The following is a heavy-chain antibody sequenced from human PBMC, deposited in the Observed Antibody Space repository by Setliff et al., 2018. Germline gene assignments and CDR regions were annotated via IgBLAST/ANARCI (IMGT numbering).Heavy chain of an antibody. CDR3: ARGHPPSDSSGYYYAY. J-gene: IGHJ4*02. Sequence: SETLSLTCTVSGGSISNTYYYWSWIRQPPGKGLEFIGYVYHSGTAKYDPSLESRAIMSVDASKNQISLKLSSVTAADTAVYYCARGHPPSDSSGYYYAYWGQGTLVTVSS. CDR1: GGSISNTYYY. CDR2: VYHSGTA. D-gene: IGHD3-22*01. V-gene: IGHV4-61*05.